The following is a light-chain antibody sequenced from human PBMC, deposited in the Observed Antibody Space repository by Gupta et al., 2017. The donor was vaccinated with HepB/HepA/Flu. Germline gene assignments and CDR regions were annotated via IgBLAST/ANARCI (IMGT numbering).Light chain of an antibody. J-gene: IGKJ1*01. Sequence: DVMMTQSPFSLPVTLGQPASISCRSSQSLLSSDGNIFLTWFQQRPGQSPRRLIYKVSIRDSGVPDRFSGSGSGTDFTLKISRVEAEDVAIYYCMQGAHWPWTFGQGTKVEIK. CDR2: KVS. CDR3: MQGAHWPWT. V-gene: IGKV2-30*01. CDR1: QSLLSSDGNIF.